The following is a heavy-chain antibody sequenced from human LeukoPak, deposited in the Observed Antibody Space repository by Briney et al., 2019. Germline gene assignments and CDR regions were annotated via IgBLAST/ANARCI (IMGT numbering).Heavy chain of an antibody. D-gene: IGHD2-2*01. Sequence: GASVKVSCKASGGTFSTYAISWVRQAPGQGLEWVGVIIPMVGTATYAQRFQGRVTITADESTSTAYMELSSLRSEDTAVYYCARDLYCNRTSCSVWGQGTLVTVSS. J-gene: IGHJ4*02. V-gene: IGHV1-69*13. CDR2: IIPMVGTA. CDR3: ARDLYCNRTSCSV. CDR1: GGTFSTYA.